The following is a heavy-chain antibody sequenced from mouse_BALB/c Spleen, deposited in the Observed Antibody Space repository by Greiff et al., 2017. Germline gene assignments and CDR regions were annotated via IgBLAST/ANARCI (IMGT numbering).Heavy chain of an antibody. CDR2: ISDGGSYT. CDR1: GFTFSDYY. CDR3: ARVYFYAMDY. V-gene: IGHV5-4*02. D-gene: IGHD2-1*01. J-gene: IGHJ4*01. Sequence: EVQRVESGGGLVKPGGSLKLSCAASGFTFSDYYMYWVRQTPEKRLEWVATISDGGSYTYYPDSVKGRFTISRDNAKNNLYLQMSSLKSEDTAMYYCARVYFYAMDYWGQGTSVTVSS.